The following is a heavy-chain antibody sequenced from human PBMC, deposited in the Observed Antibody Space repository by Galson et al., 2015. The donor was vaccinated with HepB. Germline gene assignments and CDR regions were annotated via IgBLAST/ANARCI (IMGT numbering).Heavy chain of an antibody. D-gene: IGHD3-10*01. CDR3: GKSGGAATYYTSPASAN. CDR2: ISYDGGKM. Sequence: SLRLSCAASGFIFSSHGMHWVRQAPGKGLEWVAVISYDGGKMYYGDSVKGRFTISRDDSKSTIYLQMDSLRAEDTAVYYCGKSGGAATYYTSPASANWCQRSLCTVPS. V-gene: IGHV3-30*18. CDR1: GFIFSSHG. J-gene: IGHJ1*01.